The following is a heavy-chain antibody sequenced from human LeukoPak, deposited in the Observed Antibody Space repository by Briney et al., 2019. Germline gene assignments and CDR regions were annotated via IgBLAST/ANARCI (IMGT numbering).Heavy chain of an antibody. J-gene: IGHJ4*02. CDR1: GFTFSRAW. D-gene: IGHD5-18*01. V-gene: IGHV3-7*01. Sequence: GGSLRLSCAASGFTFSRAWMSWLRQAPGKGLEWVANIKEDGSEDYYADSVKGRFAISKDNAKNSLYLQMNSLRAEVTAMYYCARDADGYEDWGQGTLVTVSS. CDR3: ARDADGYED. CDR2: IKEDGSED.